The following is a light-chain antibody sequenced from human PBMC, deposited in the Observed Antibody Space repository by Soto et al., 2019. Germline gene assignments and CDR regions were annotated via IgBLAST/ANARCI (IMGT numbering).Light chain of an antibody. CDR2: EVV. CDR3: SSYGGDNNVV. V-gene: IGLV2-8*01. Sequence: QSVLTQPPSASGSPGQSVTISCTGTSSDVGGYNYVSWYQQHPGAAPKLMIYEVVKRPSGVPDRFSGSKSGNTASLTVSGLQAEDESDYYGSSYGGDNNVVFGGGPQLTVL. CDR1: SSDVGGYNY. J-gene: IGLJ2*01.